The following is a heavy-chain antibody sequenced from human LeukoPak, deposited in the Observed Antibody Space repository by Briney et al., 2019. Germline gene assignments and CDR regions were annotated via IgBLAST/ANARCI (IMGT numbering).Heavy chain of an antibody. V-gene: IGHV5-51*01. Sequence: GESLKISCKISGYRLTSNWIGWVRQVPGKGLEWMGIIYPGDSDTRYSPSFQGQVTISADKSISTASLQWSSLKASDTAMYYCARLLRNIAAAVYYFDYWGQGTLVTVSS. CDR3: ARLLRNIAAAVYYFDY. CDR2: IYPGDSDT. J-gene: IGHJ4*02. CDR1: GYRLTSNW. D-gene: IGHD6-13*01.